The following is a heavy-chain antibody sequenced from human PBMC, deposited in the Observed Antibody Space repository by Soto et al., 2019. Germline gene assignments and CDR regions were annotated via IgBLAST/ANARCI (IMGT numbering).Heavy chain of an antibody. CDR2: IYPGDSDT. CDR1: GYSFTSYW. Sequence: PGESLKISCKGSGYSFTSYWIGWVRQMPGKGLEWMGIIYPGDSDTRYSPSFQGQVTISADKSISTAYLQWSSLKASDTAMYYCARCSSGWYSPRVFDYWGQGTLVTVSS. D-gene: IGHD6-19*01. J-gene: IGHJ4*02. V-gene: IGHV5-51*01. CDR3: ARCSSGWYSPRVFDY.